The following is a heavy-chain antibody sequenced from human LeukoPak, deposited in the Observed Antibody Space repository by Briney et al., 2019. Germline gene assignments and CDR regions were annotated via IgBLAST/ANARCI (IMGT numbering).Heavy chain of an antibody. V-gene: IGHV1-2*02. CDR2: IKPDSGAT. J-gene: IGHJ4*02. CDR3: ARDHDYGPDY. CDR1: GYTFTVHY. Sequence: ASLKVSCKASGYTFTVHYLHWLRQAPGQGLEWMGWIKPDSGATNFAQNFQGRVTMTSDTSINTAYMELSSLTSDDTAMYYCARDHDYGPDYWGQGILVTVSA. D-gene: IGHD4/OR15-4a*01.